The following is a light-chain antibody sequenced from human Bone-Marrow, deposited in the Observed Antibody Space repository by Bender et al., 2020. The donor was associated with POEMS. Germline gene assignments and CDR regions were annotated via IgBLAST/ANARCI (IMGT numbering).Light chain of an antibody. J-gene: IGLJ1*01. CDR2: DVS. Sequence: QSALTQPASVSGSPGQSITISCTGTSSDVGGYNFVSWYQHHPDKAPKLMIYDVSNRPSGVSNRFSGSKSATSASLAITGLQAKDEADYYCQSYDSSLTDYVFGTGTKVTVL. CDR1: SSDVGGYNF. V-gene: IGLV2-14*03. CDR3: QSYDSSLTDYV.